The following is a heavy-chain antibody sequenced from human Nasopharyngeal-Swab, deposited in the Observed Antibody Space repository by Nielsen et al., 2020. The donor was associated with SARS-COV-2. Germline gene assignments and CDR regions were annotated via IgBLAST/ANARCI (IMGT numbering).Heavy chain of an antibody. CDR3: ARGYYGSGSYYLDAFDI. J-gene: IGHJ3*02. CDR1: GFTFSSYE. CDR2: ISSSGSTI. V-gene: IGHV3-48*03. Sequence: GESLKISCAASGFTFSSYEMNRVRQAPGKGLEWVSYISSSGSTIYYADSVKGRFTISRDNAKNSLYLQMNSLRAEDTAVYYCARGYYGSGSYYLDAFDIWGQGTMVTVSS. D-gene: IGHD3-10*01.